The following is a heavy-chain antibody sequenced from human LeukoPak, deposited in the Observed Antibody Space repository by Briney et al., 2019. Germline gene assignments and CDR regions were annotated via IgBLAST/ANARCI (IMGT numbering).Heavy chain of an antibody. D-gene: IGHD3-10*01. CDR3: ARGEFYYHSGTYYNQYYFDY. J-gene: IGHJ4*02. Sequence: ASVKASCKASGYAFTAYYMHWVRQAPGQGLEWMGIINPSVGTTTYAQKFQGRVTMTRDTSTSTFYMELNSLKSEDTTVYYCARGEFYYHSGTYYNQYYFDYWGQGTLVTVSS. CDR2: INPSVGTT. V-gene: IGHV1-46*01. CDR1: GYAFTAYY.